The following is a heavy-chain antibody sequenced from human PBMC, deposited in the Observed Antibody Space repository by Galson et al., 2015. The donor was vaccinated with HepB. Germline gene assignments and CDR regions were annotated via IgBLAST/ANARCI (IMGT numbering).Heavy chain of an antibody. CDR3: ARGYQIFDY. Sequence: SLRLSCAASGFTFGDYSINWVRQAPGKGLEWVSYISSTSSTIYYADSVKGRFTISRDNAKNSLYLQMNSLRAEDTAVYYCARGYQIFDYWGQGTLVTVSS. CDR1: GFTFGDYS. CDR2: ISSTSSTI. V-gene: IGHV3-48*01. D-gene: IGHD2-2*01. J-gene: IGHJ4*02.